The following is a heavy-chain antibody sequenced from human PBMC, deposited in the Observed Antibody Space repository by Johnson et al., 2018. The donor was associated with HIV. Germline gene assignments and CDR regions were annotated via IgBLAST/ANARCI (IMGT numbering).Heavy chain of an antibody. V-gene: IGHV3-9*01. CDR1: GFTFDDYA. Sequence: VQLVESGGGVVRPGGSLRLSCAASGFTFDDYAMHWVRQAPGKGLEWVSGISWNSGSIGYADSVKGRFTISRDNAKNTLYLQMNSLRAEDTAVYYCARDRGGYYCVREEGDAFDIWGQGTMVTVSS. CDR3: ARDRGGYYCVREEGDAFDI. D-gene: IGHD3-10*02. J-gene: IGHJ3*02. CDR2: ISWNSGSI.